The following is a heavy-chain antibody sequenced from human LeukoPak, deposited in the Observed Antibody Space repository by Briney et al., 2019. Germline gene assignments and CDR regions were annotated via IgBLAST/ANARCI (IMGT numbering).Heavy chain of an antibody. CDR3: ARGISSSWTSYFDY. J-gene: IGHJ4*02. D-gene: IGHD6-13*01. V-gene: IGHV3-7*01. Sequence: PGGSLRLSCAASGFTFSSYWMSWVRQAPGKGLEWVANIKQDGSEKYYVDSVKGRFTISRDNAKNSLYLQMNSLRAEDTAVYYCARGISSSWTSYFDYWGQGTLVTVSS. CDR2: IKQDGSEK. CDR1: GFTFSSYW.